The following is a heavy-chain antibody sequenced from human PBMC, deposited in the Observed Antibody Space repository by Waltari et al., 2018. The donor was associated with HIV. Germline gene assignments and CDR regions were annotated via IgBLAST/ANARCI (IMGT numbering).Heavy chain of an antibody. V-gene: IGHV1-2*02. J-gene: IGHJ4*02. CDR3: ARDQGGIAVAGTPGDY. CDR2: INPDSGGT. CDR1: GYTFTGYY. D-gene: IGHD6-19*01. Sequence: QVQLVQSGAEVKKPGASVKVSCKASGYTFTGYYMHWVRQAPGKGLEWMGWINPDSGGTNWAQKFQGRVTMTRDTSISTAYMELSRLRSDDTAVYYCARDQGGIAVAGTPGDYWGQGTLVTVSS.